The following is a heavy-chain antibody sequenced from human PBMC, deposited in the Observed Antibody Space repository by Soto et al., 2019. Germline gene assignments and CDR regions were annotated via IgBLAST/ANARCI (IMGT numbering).Heavy chain of an antibody. D-gene: IGHD6-19*01. V-gene: IGHV3-23*01. CDR3: AKGRRTSGWLLDY. Sequence: EVQLLESGGGLVQPGGSLRLSCAASGFTFGSSTMSWVRQALGKGLEWVAGIGGSGISTYYADSVKGRFTISRDNSKNTLYVQMHTLRAEDTAIYCCAKGRRTSGWLLDYWGQGALVTVSS. CDR2: IGGSGIST. CDR1: GFTFGSST. J-gene: IGHJ4*02.